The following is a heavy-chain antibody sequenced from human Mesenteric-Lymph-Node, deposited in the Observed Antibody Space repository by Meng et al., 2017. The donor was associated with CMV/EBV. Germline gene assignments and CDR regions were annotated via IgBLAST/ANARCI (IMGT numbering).Heavy chain of an antibody. D-gene: IGHD4-23*01. V-gene: IGHV4-34*01. J-gene: IGHJ4*02. CDR3: ARHQRWLKSEGGFNY. CDR1: GGSCSGYY. Sequence: EQLQQCAARLWKPSETLPLTCAVYGGSCSGYYWSWIRHPPGKGLEWIGEINHSGSNNYNPSLKSRVTTSVDTSKNQFSLKLSSVTAADTAVYYCARHQRWLKSEGGFNYWGQGTLVTVSS. CDR2: INHSGSN.